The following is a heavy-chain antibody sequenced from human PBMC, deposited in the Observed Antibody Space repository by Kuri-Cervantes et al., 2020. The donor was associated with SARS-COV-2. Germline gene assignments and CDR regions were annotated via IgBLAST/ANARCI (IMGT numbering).Heavy chain of an antibody. Sequence: ESLKISCAASGFTFSSYGMHWIRQPPGKGLEWIGEINHSGSTNYNPSLKSRVTISVDTSKNQFSLKLSSVTAADTAVYYCARDCGSSTSCYALDPWGQGTLVTVSS. CDR1: GFTFSSYG. CDR3: ARDCGSSTSCYALDP. J-gene: IGHJ5*02. CDR2: INHSGST. V-gene: IGHV4-34*01. D-gene: IGHD2-2*01.